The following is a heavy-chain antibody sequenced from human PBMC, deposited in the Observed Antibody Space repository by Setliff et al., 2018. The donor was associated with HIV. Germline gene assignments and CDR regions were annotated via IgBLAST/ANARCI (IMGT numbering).Heavy chain of an antibody. Sequence: SETLSLTCTVSGGSISSYYWSWIRQPAGKGLEWIGRIYPSGSTSYNPSLKSRVTMSVDTSKNQISLKLSSVTAADTAVFYCAREFYHYDSSDYYSDYYYYYYMDVWGKGTTVTVSS. V-gene: IGHV4-4*07. CDR2: IYPSGST. D-gene: IGHD3-22*01. CDR3: AREFYHYDSSDYYSDYYYYYYMDV. CDR1: GGSISSYY. J-gene: IGHJ6*03.